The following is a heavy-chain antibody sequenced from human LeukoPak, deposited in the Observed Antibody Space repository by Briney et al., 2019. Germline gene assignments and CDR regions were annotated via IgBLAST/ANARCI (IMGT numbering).Heavy chain of an antibody. CDR2: LSPDGSSS. D-gene: IGHD1-14*01. CDR1: GFTFSTYW. J-gene: IGHJ4*02. CDR3: SRNADHDW. V-gene: IGHV3-74*01. Sequence: GGSLRLSCAASGFTFSTYWTHWVRQAPGKGLVWVSRLSPDGSSSIYADSVKGRFTVSRDDSKSTVYLQMNSLEIEDTAVYYCSRNADHDWWGQGTLVTVSS.